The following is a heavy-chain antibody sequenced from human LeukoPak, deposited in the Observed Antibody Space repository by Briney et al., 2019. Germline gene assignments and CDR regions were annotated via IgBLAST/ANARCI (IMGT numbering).Heavy chain of an antibody. V-gene: IGHV4-34*01. CDR2: INHSGST. Sequence: SETLSLTCAVYGGSFSGYYWSWIRQPPGKGLEWIGEINHSGSTNYNPSLKSRVTISVDTSKNQFSLKLSSVTAADTAVYYCARGHHYDSLSLRAYYYYGMDVWGQGTTVTVSS. CDR3: ARGHHYDSLSLRAYYYYGMDV. D-gene: IGHD3-22*01. CDR1: GGSFSGYY. J-gene: IGHJ6*02.